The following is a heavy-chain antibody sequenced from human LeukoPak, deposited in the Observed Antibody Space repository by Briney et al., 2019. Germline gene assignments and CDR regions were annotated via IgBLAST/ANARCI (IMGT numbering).Heavy chain of an antibody. V-gene: IGHV3-7*01. Sequence: GRSLRLSCAASGFTFSNYWLTRVRQAPGKGLEWVVNIKQDGSEKHYVDSVKGRFTISRDNAKRSLYLQMNSLRAEDTAVFYCARGVDYHYYYYMDFWGKGTTVTVSS. CDR1: GFTFSNYW. CDR3: ARGVDYHYYYYMDF. CDR2: IKQDGSEK. J-gene: IGHJ6*03.